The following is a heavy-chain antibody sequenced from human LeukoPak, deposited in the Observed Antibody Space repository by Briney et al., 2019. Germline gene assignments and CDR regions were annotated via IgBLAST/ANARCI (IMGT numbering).Heavy chain of an antibody. V-gene: IGHV3-48*01. CDR3: ARDDCYDTSGYSQDD. CDR2: ISSSSDSI. Sequence: GGSLRLSCAASGFTFSDSNMNWVRQAPGKGLEWVSYISSSSDSIYYADSVKGRFTISRDNAKNSLYLQMNSLRAEDTAVYFCARDDCYDTSGYSQDDWGQGTLVIVSS. CDR1: GFTFSDSN. D-gene: IGHD3-22*01. J-gene: IGHJ4*02.